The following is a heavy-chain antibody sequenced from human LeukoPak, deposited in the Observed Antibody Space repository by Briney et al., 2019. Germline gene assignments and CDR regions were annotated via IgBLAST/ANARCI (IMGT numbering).Heavy chain of an antibody. J-gene: IGHJ2*01. V-gene: IGHV3-23*01. CDR3: ARDFRAPRWFFDL. D-gene: IGHD3-3*01. CDR1: EFTFSSYA. CDR2: ISGSGGST. Sequence: GGSLRLSCVVSEFTFSSYAMSWVRQAPGKGLEWVSAISGSGGSTYYAASVTGRFTISRDNVKNSLFLQMNSLRDEDTAVYYCARDFRAPRWFFDLWGRGTLVTVSS.